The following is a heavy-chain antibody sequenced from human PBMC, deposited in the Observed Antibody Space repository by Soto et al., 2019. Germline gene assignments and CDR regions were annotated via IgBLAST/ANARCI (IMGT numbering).Heavy chain of an antibody. V-gene: IGHV1-69*01. CDR3: AREGEYYDFWSGYLGDRHNNWFDP. CDR2: IIPIFGTA. D-gene: IGHD3-3*01. CDR1: GGTFSSYA. J-gene: IGHJ5*02. Sequence: QVQLVQSGAEVKKPGSSVKVSCKASGGTFSSYAISWVRQAPGQGLEWMGGIIPIFGTANYAQKFQGRVTITADESTSTAYMELSSLRSEDTAVYYCAREGEYYDFWSGYLGDRHNNWFDPWGQGTLVTVSS.